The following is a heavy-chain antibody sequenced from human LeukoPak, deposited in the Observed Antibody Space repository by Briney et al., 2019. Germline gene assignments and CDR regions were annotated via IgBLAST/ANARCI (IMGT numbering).Heavy chain of an antibody. CDR3: ARASLTSPTVVVPTAIPD. Sequence: PGRSLRLSCAASGFTFSSYAMHWVRQAPGKGLEWVAVISYAGSNKYYADSVKGRFTISRDNSKNTLYLQMNSLRPEDTAIYYCARASLTSPTVVVPTAIPDWGQGTLVTVSS. D-gene: IGHD2-2*02. CDR2: ISYAGSNK. CDR1: GFTFSSYA. J-gene: IGHJ4*02. V-gene: IGHV3-30-3*01.